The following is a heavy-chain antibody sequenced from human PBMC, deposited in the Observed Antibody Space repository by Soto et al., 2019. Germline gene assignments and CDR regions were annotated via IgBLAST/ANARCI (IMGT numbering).Heavy chain of an antibody. V-gene: IGHV3-30*18. CDR1: GFTFSRYA. CDR3: GKGRVGRRYYGMDV. J-gene: IGHJ6*02. CDR2: ISYDGRNE. Sequence: QVKLVESGGGVVQPGRSLRLSCVASGFTFSRYAMDWVRQAPGKGLKWVAIISYDGRNEYYADSVKGRFTISRDSSKKRRCLERNCLRTENKAVYYCGKGRVGRRYYGMDVWGQGTTVTVSS.